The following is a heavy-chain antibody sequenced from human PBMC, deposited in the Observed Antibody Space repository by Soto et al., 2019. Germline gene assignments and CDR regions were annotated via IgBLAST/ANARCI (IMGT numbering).Heavy chain of an antibody. CDR1: GYTLTELS. J-gene: IGHJ3*02. CDR3: ATKDYYDSSGYYYLGAFDI. Sequence: ASVKVSCKVSGYTLTELSMHWVRQARGKGLEWMGGFDPEDGETIYAQKFQGRVTMTEDTSTDTAYMELSSLRSEDTAVYYCATKDYYDSSGYYYLGAFDIWGQGTMVTVSS. V-gene: IGHV1-24*01. D-gene: IGHD3-22*01. CDR2: FDPEDGET.